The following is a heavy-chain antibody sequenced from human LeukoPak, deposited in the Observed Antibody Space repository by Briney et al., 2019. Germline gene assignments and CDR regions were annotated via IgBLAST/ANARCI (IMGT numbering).Heavy chain of an antibody. J-gene: IGHJ4*02. Sequence: GGSLRLSCAASGFTFSNYVMHWVRQAPGKGLEWVAVVSYDGSSPYHADSVRGRFSISSDHSKNTVYLQMNSLRAEDTAVYYCAKDQESYDFWSGYSNPDYWGQGTLVTVSS. CDR1: GFTFSNYV. D-gene: IGHD3-3*01. V-gene: IGHV3-30-3*01. CDR3: AKDQESYDFWSGYSNPDY. CDR2: VSYDGSSP.